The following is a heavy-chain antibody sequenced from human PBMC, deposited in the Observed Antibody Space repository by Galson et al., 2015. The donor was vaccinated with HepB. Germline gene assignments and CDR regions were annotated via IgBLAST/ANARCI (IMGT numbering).Heavy chain of an antibody. CDR1: GGTFSSHA. V-gene: IGHV1-69*13. Sequence: SVKVSCKASGGTFSSHAINWVRQAPGQGLEWMGGIVPLFGTANYVQKFQGRVPITADESTSTAYMELSWLRSQDTAVYYCARGGNCTRNSCYSDHYYYYGMDVWGQGTTVTVSS. CDR2: IVPLFGTA. CDR3: ARGGNCTRNSCYSDHYYYYGMDV. J-gene: IGHJ6*02. D-gene: IGHD2-2*03.